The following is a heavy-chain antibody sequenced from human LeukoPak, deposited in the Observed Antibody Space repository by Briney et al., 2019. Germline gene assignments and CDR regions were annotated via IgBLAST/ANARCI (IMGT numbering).Heavy chain of an antibody. CDR3: ARAGAPLVVPAANFDF. CDR1: GYTFTSDG. V-gene: IGHV1-18*04. J-gene: IGHJ4*02. Sequence: ASVKISCKASGYTFTSDGISWVRQAPGQGLEWMGWISAYNGNTNYAQKLQGRVTMTTDTSTSTAYMELRSLRSDDTAVYYCARAGAPLVVPAANFDFWGQGTLVTVPS. CDR2: ISAYNGNT. D-gene: IGHD2-2*01.